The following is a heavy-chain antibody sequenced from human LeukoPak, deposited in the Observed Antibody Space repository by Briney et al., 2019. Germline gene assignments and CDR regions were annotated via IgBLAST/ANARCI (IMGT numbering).Heavy chain of an antibody. CDR1: GGSISSGNYY. J-gene: IGHJ6*03. CDR3: ARGHPTPTTGYMDV. D-gene: IGHD1-26*01. V-gene: IGHV4-61*02. CDR2: IYTSGST. Sequence: NPSETLSLTCTVSGGSISSGNYYWSWIRQPAGKGLEWVGRIYTSGSTNYNPSFKSRVTISVDTSKNQFSLKVDSVTAADTAVYYCARGHPTPTTGYMDVWGKGTTVTVSS.